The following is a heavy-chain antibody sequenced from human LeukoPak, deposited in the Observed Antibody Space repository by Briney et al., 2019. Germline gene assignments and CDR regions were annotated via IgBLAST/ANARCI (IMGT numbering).Heavy chain of an antibody. D-gene: IGHD3-10*02. V-gene: IGHV4-59*01. CDR2: IYYSGNT. CDR3: ARSTGSTMFIDY. Sequence: SETLSLTCTVSGGSISPYYWSWIRQPPGKGLEWLGYIYYSGNTDYNPSLKSRVAISVDTSKNQFSLKLSSVTAADTAAYYCARSTGSTMFIDYWGQGTLVTVSS. J-gene: IGHJ4*02. CDR1: GGSISPYY.